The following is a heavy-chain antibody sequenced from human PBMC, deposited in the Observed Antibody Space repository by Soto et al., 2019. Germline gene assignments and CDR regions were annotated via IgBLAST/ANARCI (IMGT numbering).Heavy chain of an antibody. CDR1: GGSISSGGYY. Sequence: QVQLQESGPGLVKPSQTLSLTCTVSGGSISSGGYYWSWIRQHPGKGLEWIGYIYYSGSTYYNPSLKRRVTISVDTSKNQFSLELSSVSAADTAVYYCARVVAGRYGMDVWGQGTTVTVSS. D-gene: IGHD6-19*01. J-gene: IGHJ6*02. V-gene: IGHV4-31*03. CDR2: IYYSGST. CDR3: ARVVAGRYGMDV.